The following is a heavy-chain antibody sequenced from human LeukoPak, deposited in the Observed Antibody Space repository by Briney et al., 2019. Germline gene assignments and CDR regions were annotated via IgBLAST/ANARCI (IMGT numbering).Heavy chain of an antibody. Sequence: SETLSLTCAVYGGSFGGYYWSWIRQPPGKGLEWIGEINHSGSTNYNPSLKSRVTISVDTSKNQFSLKLSSVTAADTAVYYCARVRREYSGYRIDYWGQGTLVTVSS. D-gene: IGHD5-12*01. CDR2: INHSGST. V-gene: IGHV4-34*01. J-gene: IGHJ4*02. CDR3: ARVRREYSGYRIDY. CDR1: GGSFGGYY.